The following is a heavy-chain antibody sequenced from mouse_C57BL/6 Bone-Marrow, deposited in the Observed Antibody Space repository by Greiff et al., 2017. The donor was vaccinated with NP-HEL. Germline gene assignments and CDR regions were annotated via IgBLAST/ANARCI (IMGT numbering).Heavy chain of an antibody. V-gene: IGHV7-3*01. CDR1: GFTFTDYY. D-gene: IGHD1-1*01. CDR2: IRNKANGYTT. CDR3: ARLLRVYFDY. J-gene: IGHJ2*01. Sequence: EVQVVESGGGLVQPGGSLSLSCAASGFTFTDYYMSWVRQPPGKALEWLGFIRNKANGYTTEYSASVKGRFTISRDNSQSILYLQMNALRAEDSATYYCARLLRVYFDYWGQGTTLTVSS.